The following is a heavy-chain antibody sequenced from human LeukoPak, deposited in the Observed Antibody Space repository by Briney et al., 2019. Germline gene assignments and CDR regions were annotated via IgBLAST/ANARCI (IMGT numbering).Heavy chain of an antibody. CDR1: GFTVSSNY. CDR3: ASDRTFDP. CDR2: IYSGGST. Sequence: GGSLRLSCAASGFTVSSNYMSWVRQAPRKGLERVSVIYSGGSTYYAGSVTGRFSISRDNSKNTLYLQMKSLRAEDTAVYYCASDRTFDPWGQGTLVTVSS. D-gene: IGHD3/OR15-3a*01. J-gene: IGHJ5*02. V-gene: IGHV3-66*01.